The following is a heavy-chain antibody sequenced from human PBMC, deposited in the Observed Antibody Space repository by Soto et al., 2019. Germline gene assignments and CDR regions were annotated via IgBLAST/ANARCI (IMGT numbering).Heavy chain of an antibody. Sequence: QVELVQSGAEVKKPGSSVKVSCQASEDTFRNYAISWVRQAPGQGLEWMGGIIAIFGTANYAQKFQGRVTITANTSANTVYLELSSVRSEDTAVYDCASTKSDSSAYYYCYLGFWGRGTLVTVSS. J-gene: IGHJ2*01. CDR2: IIAIFGTA. D-gene: IGHD3-22*01. CDR3: ASTKSDSSAYYYCYLGF. V-gene: IGHV1-69*06. CDR1: EDTFRNYA.